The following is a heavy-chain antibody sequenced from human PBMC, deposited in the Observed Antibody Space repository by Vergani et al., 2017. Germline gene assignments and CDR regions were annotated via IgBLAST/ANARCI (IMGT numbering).Heavy chain of an antibody. CDR1: GGTFSSYA. CDR2: IIPILGIA. J-gene: IGHJ4*02. V-gene: IGHV1-69*04. Sequence: QVQLVQSGAEVKKPGSSVKVSCKASGGTFSSYAISWVRQAPGQGLEWMGRIIPILGIANYAQKFQGRVTITADKSTSTAYMELSSLRSEDTAVYYCASGIAAAGITSFGYWGQGTLVTVSS. D-gene: IGHD6-13*01. CDR3: ASGIAAAGITSFGY.